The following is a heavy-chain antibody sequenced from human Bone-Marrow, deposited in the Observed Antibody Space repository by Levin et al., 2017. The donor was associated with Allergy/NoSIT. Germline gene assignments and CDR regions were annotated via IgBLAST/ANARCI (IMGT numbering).Heavy chain of an antibody. Sequence: GGSLRLSCTASGFSFSAFAMHWIRQAPGKGLEWVAVILKDGSHTYYADSVKGRFTLSRDNSNKMLFLELKAVRPEDTAVYYCARGHTLTDYWGQGTLVTVSS. J-gene: IGHJ4*02. CDR2: ILKDGSHT. CDR1: GFSFSAFA. V-gene: IGHV3-30*04. CDR3: ARGHTLTDY.